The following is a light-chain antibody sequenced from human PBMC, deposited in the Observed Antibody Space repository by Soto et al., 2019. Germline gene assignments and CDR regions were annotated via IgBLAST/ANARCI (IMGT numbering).Light chain of an antibody. CDR2: KAS. Sequence: IQMTQSPSSLSASVVDRVIITCRASQTISSWLAWYQQKPGKAPKLLIYKASTLKSGVPSRFSGSGSGTEFTLTISSLQPDDFATYYCQHYNSYSEAFGQGTKVDIK. CDR3: QHYNSYSEA. CDR1: QTISSW. V-gene: IGKV1-5*03. J-gene: IGKJ1*01.